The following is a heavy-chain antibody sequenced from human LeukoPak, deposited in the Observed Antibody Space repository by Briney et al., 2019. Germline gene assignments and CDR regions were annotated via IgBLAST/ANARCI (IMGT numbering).Heavy chain of an antibody. D-gene: IGHD3-10*01. V-gene: IGHV3-23*01. Sequence: GGSLRLSCAASGFTFSSYAMSWVRQAPGKGLEWVSAISGSGGSTYYADSVKGRFTISRDNSKNTLYLQMNSLRAEDTAVYYCAEDEGYGSGSYFYYWGQGTLVTVSS. CDR3: AEDEGYGSGSYFYY. J-gene: IGHJ4*02. CDR1: GFTFSSYA. CDR2: ISGSGGST.